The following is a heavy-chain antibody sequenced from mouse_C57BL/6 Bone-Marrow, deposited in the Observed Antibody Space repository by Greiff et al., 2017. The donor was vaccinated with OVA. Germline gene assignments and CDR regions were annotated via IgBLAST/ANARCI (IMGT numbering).Heavy chain of an antibody. V-gene: IGHV1-81*01. Sequence: VKLVESGAELARPGASVKLSCKASGYTFTSYGISWVKQRTGQGLEWIGEIYPRSGNTYYNEKFKGKATLTADKSSSTAYMELRSLTSEDSAVYFCASPVLLRSSMDYWGQGTSVTVSS. CDR2: IYPRSGNT. CDR1: GYTFTSYG. D-gene: IGHD1-1*01. CDR3: ASPVLLRSSMDY. J-gene: IGHJ4*01.